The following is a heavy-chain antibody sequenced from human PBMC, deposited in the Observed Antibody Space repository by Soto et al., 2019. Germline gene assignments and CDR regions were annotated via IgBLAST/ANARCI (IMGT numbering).Heavy chain of an antibody. CDR1: GYSFTSYW. CDR2: IYPGDSDT. D-gene: IGHD3-10*01. J-gene: IGHJ6*02. Sequence: EVQLVQSGAEVKKPGESLKISCKGSGYSFTSYWIGWVRQMPGKGLEWMGIIYPGDSDTRYSPSFQGQVTISADKSISTAYLQWSSLKASDTAMYYCARGNYYGSGSYRQYYYYGMDVWGQGTTVTVSS. CDR3: ARGNYYGSGSYRQYYYYGMDV. V-gene: IGHV5-51*01.